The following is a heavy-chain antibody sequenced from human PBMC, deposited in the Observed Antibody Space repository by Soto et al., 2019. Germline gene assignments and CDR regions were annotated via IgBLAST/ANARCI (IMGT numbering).Heavy chain of an antibody. CDR2: ISAYNGNT. CDR3: ARVKGDYYYDSTSHYGMDV. Sequence: GASVKVSCKASGYTFTSYGISWVRQAPGQGLEWMGWISAYNGNTNYAQKLQGRVTMTTDTSTSTAYMELRSLRSDDTAVYYCARVKGDYYYDSTSHYGMDVCGQGTTVTVSS. D-gene: IGHD3-22*01. J-gene: IGHJ6*02. V-gene: IGHV1-18*01. CDR1: GYTFTSYG.